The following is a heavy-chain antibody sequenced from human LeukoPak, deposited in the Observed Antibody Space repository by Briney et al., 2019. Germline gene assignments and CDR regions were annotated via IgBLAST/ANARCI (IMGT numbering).Heavy chain of an antibody. CDR3: ASAGIAAAGGFYYYYYGMDV. V-gene: IGHV1-2*02. D-gene: IGHD6-13*01. CDR1: GYTFTGYY. J-gene: IGHJ6*02. Sequence: GASVKVSCKASGYTFTGYYMHWVRQAPGQGLEWMGWINPNSGGTNYAQKFQGRVTMTRDTSISTAYMELSRLRSDDTAVYYCASAGIAAAGGFYYYYYGMDVWGQGTTVTVSS. CDR2: INPNSGGT.